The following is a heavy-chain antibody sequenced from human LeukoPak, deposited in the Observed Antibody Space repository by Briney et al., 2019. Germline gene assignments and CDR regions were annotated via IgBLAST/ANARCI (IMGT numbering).Heavy chain of an antibody. J-gene: IGHJ5*02. V-gene: IGHV4-59*01. Sequence: PSETLSLTCTVSGGAISYYYWNWIRQPPGKGLEWIGYIYYTGNTNYNPSLKSRVTISVDTSKNQFSLKLSSVTAADTAVYYCARDRLQLQSWGQGTLVTVSS. CDR1: GGAISYYY. CDR2: IYYTGNT. D-gene: IGHD5-24*01. CDR3: ARDRLQLQS.